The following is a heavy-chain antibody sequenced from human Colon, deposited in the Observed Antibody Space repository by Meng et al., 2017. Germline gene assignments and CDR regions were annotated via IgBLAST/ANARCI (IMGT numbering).Heavy chain of an antibody. D-gene: IGHD3-16*01. CDR3: ARSLGYYDYVWGSYPPGY. Sequence: VQRLAEGHGVLNPSEHLSRTCAVYGGSVSGYYRSWNRQPPGKGLERIGEINHSGSTNYNPSLKSRVTISVDTSKNQFSLKLSSVTAADTAVYYCARSLGYYDYVWGSYPPGYWGQGTLVTVSS. V-gene: IGHV4-34*01. CDR1: GGSVSGYY. CDR2: INHSGST. J-gene: IGHJ4*02.